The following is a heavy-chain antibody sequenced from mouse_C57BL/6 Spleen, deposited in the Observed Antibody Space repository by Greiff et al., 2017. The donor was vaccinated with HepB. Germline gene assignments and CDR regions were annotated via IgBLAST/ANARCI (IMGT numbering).Heavy chain of an antibody. CDR1: GFTFSNYW. D-gene: IGHD2-3*01. V-gene: IGHV6-3*01. Sequence: EVKVEESGGGLVQPGGSMKLSCVASGFTFSNYWMNWVRQSPEKGLEWVAQIRLKSDNYATHYAESVKGWFTISRDDSKSSVYLQMNNLRAEDTGIYYCTDGYYFDYWGQGPTLTVSS. CDR2: IRLKSDNYAT. J-gene: IGHJ2*01. CDR3: TDGYYFDY.